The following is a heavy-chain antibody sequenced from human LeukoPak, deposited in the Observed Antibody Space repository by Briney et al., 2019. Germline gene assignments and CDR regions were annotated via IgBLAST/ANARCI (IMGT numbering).Heavy chain of an antibody. J-gene: IGHJ3*01. Sequence: SETKSLTCTVSGGSIDSHFWSWIRQPPGKGLEWIGNIFFSGSTNNNPSLESRLTISQDSSKNQVSLKLASATAADTAIYYCARLKVADSESFDLWGHGTLVTVSS. CDR2: IFFSGST. V-gene: IGHV4-59*08. CDR3: ARLKVADSESFDL. CDR1: GGSIDSHF.